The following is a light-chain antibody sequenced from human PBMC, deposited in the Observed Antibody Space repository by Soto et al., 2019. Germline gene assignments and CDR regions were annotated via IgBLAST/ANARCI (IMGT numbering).Light chain of an antibody. J-gene: IGKJ4*01. CDR2: GAS. Sequence: EIVLTQSPGTLSLSPGERATLSCRASQSVSSSYLAWYQQKPGQAPRLLIYGASSRATGMPDRLSGSGSGTSVTLPMGRLEPEDFAVYYCQQYGSSPLTFGGGTKVEIK. V-gene: IGKV3-20*01. CDR1: QSVSSSY. CDR3: QQYGSSPLT.